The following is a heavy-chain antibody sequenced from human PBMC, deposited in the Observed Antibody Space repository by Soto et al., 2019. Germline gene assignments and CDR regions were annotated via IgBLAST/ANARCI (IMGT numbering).Heavy chain of an antibody. CDR3: AREDSSSSHWFDP. CDR2: IYYSGST. V-gene: IGHV4-61*08. Sequence: LSLTCTVSGGSVSSGDYYWSWIRQPPGKGLEWIGYIYYSGSTNYNPSLKSRVTISVDTSKNQFSLKLSSVTAVDTAVYYCAREDSSSSHWFDPWGQGTLVTVSS. CDR1: GGSVSSGDYY. J-gene: IGHJ5*02. D-gene: IGHD6-6*01.